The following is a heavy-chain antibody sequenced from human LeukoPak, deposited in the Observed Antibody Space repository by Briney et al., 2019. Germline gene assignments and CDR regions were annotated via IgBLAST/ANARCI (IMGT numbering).Heavy chain of an antibody. CDR3: ARNYDTGGYGYNRFDP. CDR1: GFTFSSYG. Sequence: PGGSLRLSCAASGFTFSSYGMHWVRQAPGKGLEWVTFIRYDGSNKYYTDSVKGRFTISRDNSRDTLYLQMNSLRAEDTAVYYCARNYDTGGYGYNRFDPWGQGTLVTVSS. J-gene: IGHJ5*02. CDR2: IRYDGSNK. D-gene: IGHD3-22*01. V-gene: IGHV3-30*02.